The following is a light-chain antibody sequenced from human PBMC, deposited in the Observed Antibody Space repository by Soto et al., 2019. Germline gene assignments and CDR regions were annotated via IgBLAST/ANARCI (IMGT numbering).Light chain of an antibody. CDR2: SNT. V-gene: IGLV1-44*01. CDR1: SSNIGGHT. Sequence: QPVLTQPPSASGTPGQTIAISCSGGSSNIGGHTVNWYQQLPGTAPRLLIYSNTQRPSGGPDRFSGSKSGTSASLAISGLQSEYEGDYYCAAWDDSLNGVVFGGGTKLTVL. CDR3: AAWDDSLNGVV. J-gene: IGLJ2*01.